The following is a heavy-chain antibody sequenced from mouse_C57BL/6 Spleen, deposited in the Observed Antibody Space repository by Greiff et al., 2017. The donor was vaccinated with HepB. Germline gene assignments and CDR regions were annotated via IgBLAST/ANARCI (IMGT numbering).Heavy chain of an antibody. J-gene: IGHJ4*01. CDR3: ARFTGSIYYYGSSYPRGAMDY. D-gene: IGHD1-1*01. V-gene: IGHV1-18*01. CDR1: GYTFTDYN. CDR2: INPNNGGT. Sequence: EVQLQQSGPELVKPGASVKIPCKASGYTFTDYNMDWVKQSHGKSLEWIGDINPNNGGTIYNQKFKGKATLTVDKSSSTAYMELRSLTSEDTAVYYCARFTGSIYYYGSSYPRGAMDYWGQGTSVTVSS.